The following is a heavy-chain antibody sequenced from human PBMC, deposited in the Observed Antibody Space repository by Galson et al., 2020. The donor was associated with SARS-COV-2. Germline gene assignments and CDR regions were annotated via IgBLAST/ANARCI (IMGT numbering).Heavy chain of an antibody. CDR1: GFTFSSYA. V-gene: IGHV3-23*01. CDR3: AKDREDSSGWYPVDYYYYYMDV. J-gene: IGHJ6*03. Sequence: GGSLRLSCAASGFTFSSYAMSWVRQAPGKGLEWVSAISGSGGSTYYADSVKGRFTISRDNSKNTLYLQMNSLRAEDTAVYYCAKDREDSSGWYPVDYYYYYMDVWGKGTTVTVSS. D-gene: IGHD6-19*01. CDR2: ISGSGGST.